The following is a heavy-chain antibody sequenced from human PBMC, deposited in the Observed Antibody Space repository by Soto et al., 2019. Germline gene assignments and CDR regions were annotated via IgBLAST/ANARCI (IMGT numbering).Heavy chain of an antibody. V-gene: IGHV4-59*01. Sequence: ETLSLTCTVSGGSISSYYWSWIRQPPGKGLEWIGYIYYSGSTNYNPSLKSRGTISVDTSKNQFSLKLSSVTAADTAVYYCARILRVRGVIKSHLYYYMDVWGKGTTVTVPS. J-gene: IGHJ6*03. CDR2: IYYSGST. CDR3: ARILRVRGVIKSHLYYYMDV. D-gene: IGHD3-10*01. CDR1: GGSISSYY.